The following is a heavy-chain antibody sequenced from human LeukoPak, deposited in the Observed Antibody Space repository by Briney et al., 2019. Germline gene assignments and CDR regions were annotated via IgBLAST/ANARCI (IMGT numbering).Heavy chain of an antibody. D-gene: IGHD3-22*01. Sequence: PGGSLRLSCAASGFXFSSYAMHWVRQAPGKGREWVALISYDGSNKYYADSVKGRSTISRDNSKHTLYLQMNSLRAEDTAVYYCAKDSSADDSSGYSYYFDYWGQGTLVTVSS. CDR3: AKDSSADDSSGYSYYFDY. J-gene: IGHJ4*02. CDR2: ISYDGSNK. V-gene: IGHV3-30-3*01. CDR1: GFXFSSYA.